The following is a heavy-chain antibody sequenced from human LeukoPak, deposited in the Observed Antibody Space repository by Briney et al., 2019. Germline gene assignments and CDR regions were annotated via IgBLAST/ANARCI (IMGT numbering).Heavy chain of an antibody. J-gene: IGHJ6*02. V-gene: IGHV3-33*01. D-gene: IGHD3-10*01. CDR3: ARHRGAGFGDGRGVLDV. CDR1: GFTFSAYG. Sequence: GGSPRLSCAASGFTFSAYGIHWVRQAPGKGLEWVAIIWSDGSNKYYADSVQGRFTISRDNSKNTAYLQMNSLRAEDTAVYYCARHRGAGFGDGRGVLDVWGQGTTVTVSS. CDR2: IWSDGSNK.